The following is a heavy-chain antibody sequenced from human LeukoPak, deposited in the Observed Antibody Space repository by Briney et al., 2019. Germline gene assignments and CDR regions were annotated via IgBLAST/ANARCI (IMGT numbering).Heavy chain of an antibody. Sequence: GGSLRLSCAASGFTFSSYEMNWVRQAPGKGLEWISYISSRDTSTSYADSVKGRFTISRDNAKNSLYLQMNSLRAEDTAVYYCARGSGYCSGGTCNHFDYWGQGTLVTVSA. CDR1: GFTFSSYE. D-gene: IGHD2-15*01. CDR2: ISSRDTST. J-gene: IGHJ4*02. V-gene: IGHV3-48*03. CDR3: ARGSGYCSGGTCNHFDY.